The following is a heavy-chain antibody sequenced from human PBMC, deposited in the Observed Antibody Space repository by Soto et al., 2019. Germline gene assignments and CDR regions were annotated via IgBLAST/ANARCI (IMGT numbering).Heavy chain of an antibody. D-gene: IGHD1-26*01. V-gene: IGHV3-73*02. J-gene: IGHJ4*02. CDR1: GFDFSGSV. Sequence: EVRLVESGGGSVRPGGSLKLSCAASGFDFSGSVMYWVRQASGKGLEWVGRIRSRSDSYATSYAESLSGRFTISRDDSRNLVFLEMNGLETDDTAVYYCASMIVGSTSRDQDYDYWGQGTLVTVSS. CDR2: IRSRSDSYAT. CDR3: ASMIVGSTSRDQDYDY.